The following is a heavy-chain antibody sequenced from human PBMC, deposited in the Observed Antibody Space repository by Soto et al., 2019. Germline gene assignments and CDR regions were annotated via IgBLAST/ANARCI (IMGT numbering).Heavy chain of an antibody. CDR3: ARGTTIFGGYYYSYGMDV. J-gene: IGHJ6*02. CDR2: INPSGGST. Sequence: QVQLVQSGAEVKKPGASVKVSCKASGYTFTSYYMHWVRQAPGQGLEWMGIINPSGGSTSYAQKFQGRVNMTRGTARSTVYMELSRLRSEDTAVDYCARGTTIFGGYYYSYGMDVWCQGTTVTVSS. D-gene: IGHD3-3*01. CDR1: GYTFTSYY. V-gene: IGHV1-46*01.